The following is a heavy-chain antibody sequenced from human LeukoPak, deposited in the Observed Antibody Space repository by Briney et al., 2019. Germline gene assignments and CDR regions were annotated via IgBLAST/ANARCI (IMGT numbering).Heavy chain of an antibody. Sequence: GGSLRLSCAASGFTFSSYAMSCVRQPPGKGLEWVSAISGSGSGGSTYYADSVKCRFTISRDNSKNTLYLQMNSLRAEDTAVYYCAKSSPPPLRYWGQGTLVTVSS. CDR2: ISGSGSGGST. J-gene: IGHJ4*02. CDR1: GFTFSSYA. CDR3: AKSSPPPLRY. V-gene: IGHV3-23*01.